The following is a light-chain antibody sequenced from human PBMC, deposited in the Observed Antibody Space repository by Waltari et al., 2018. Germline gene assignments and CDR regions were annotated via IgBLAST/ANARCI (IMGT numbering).Light chain of an antibody. J-gene: IGKJ4*01. V-gene: IGKV1-39*01. CDR3: QQSYSDYLT. Sequence: DIQMTQSPSSLSASVGDRVTITCRASQSISSYLNWYQQKPGKAPKLLIYTASTLQSGVPSRFSDSGSGTDFALTISSLQPEDFATYYCQQSYSDYLTFGGGTKVQI. CDR1: QSISSY. CDR2: TAS.